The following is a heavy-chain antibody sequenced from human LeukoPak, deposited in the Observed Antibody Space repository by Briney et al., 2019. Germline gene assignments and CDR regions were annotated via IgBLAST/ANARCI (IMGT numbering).Heavy chain of an antibody. CDR2: INTNTGNP. V-gene: IGHV7-4-1*04. J-gene: IGHJ4*02. Sequence: ASVKVSCKASGYTFTSYAMSWVRQAPGQGLEWMGWINTNTGNPTYAQGFTGRFVFSLDTSVNMAYLQISSLKAEDTAVYYCARILLDWLEYYFDYWGQGTLVTVSS. D-gene: IGHD3-9*01. CDR1: GYTFTSYA. CDR3: ARILLDWLEYYFDY.